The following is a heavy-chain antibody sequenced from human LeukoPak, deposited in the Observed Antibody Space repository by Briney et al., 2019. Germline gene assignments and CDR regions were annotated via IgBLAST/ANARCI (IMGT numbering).Heavy chain of an antibody. J-gene: IGHJ4*02. CDR1: GFTFTSYD. CDR3: ARLSGYDFWSGYFYYFDY. D-gene: IGHD3-3*01. Sequence: ASVKVSCKASGFTFTSYDINWVRQATGQGLEWMGWMNSNSGNTRYAQKVQGRITMTRDTSISTAYMELSSLRSEDTAVYYCARLSGYDFWSGYFYYFDYWGQGTLVTVSS. CDR2: MNSNSGNT. V-gene: IGHV1-8*01.